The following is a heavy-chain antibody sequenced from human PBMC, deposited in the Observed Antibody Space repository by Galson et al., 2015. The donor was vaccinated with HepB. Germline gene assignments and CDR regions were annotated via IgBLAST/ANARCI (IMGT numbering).Heavy chain of an antibody. V-gene: IGHV1-69*13. J-gene: IGHJ1*01. CDR3: ARIAVGAAGR. D-gene: IGHD1-26*01. Sequence: SVKVSCKASGGSFNNYPISWERQAPGQGLEWMGGIIPIFGTANYAQKFQGRVTITADESTSTAYMELSSLRSEDTAVYYCARIAVGAAGRWGQGTLVTVSS. CDR2: IIPIFGTA. CDR1: GGSFNNYP.